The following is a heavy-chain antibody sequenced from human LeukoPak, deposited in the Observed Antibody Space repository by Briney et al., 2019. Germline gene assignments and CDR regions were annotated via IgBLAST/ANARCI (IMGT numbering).Heavy chain of an antibody. J-gene: IGHJ4*02. V-gene: IGHV3-30*03. CDR1: AFSFSSHG. Sequence: GGSLRLSCVPSAFSFSSHGMHWVRQAPGKGLEWVAVISSDANRKYYTYSVEGRFTISRDNSKNTLYLQMDSQRPEDTAVYYCARDRAWNYFDSWGQGTLVTVSS. D-gene: IGHD3-3*01. CDR2: ISSDANRK. CDR3: ARDRAWNYFDS.